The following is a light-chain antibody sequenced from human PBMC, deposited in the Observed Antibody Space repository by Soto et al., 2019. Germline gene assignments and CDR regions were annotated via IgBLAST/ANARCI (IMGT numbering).Light chain of an antibody. CDR1: QGISHY. Sequence: DIQMTQSPSSLSASVGDRVTITCRASQGISHYLAWYQQKPGKVPKLLIYTVSNLQSGVPPRFSGSGYGTDFTLTISSLQPEDVATYYCQKYNSAPWTFGQGTKVEI. CDR3: QKYNSAPWT. CDR2: TVS. V-gene: IGKV1-27*01. J-gene: IGKJ1*01.